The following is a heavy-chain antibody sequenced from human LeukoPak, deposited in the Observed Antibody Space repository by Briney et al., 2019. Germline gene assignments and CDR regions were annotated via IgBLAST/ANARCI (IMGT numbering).Heavy chain of an antibody. V-gene: IGHV3-23*01. Sequence: GGSLRLSCAASGFTFSSYAMTWVRQAPGKGLEWVSAINGGGGSTYYADSVKGRFTVSRDNSRNTLYLQMNSLRAEDTAVYYCAKNFGEGLAFYDYWGQGTLVTVSS. CDR2: INGGGGST. CDR1: GFTFSSYA. J-gene: IGHJ4*02. D-gene: IGHD4-17*01. CDR3: AKNFGEGLAFYDY.